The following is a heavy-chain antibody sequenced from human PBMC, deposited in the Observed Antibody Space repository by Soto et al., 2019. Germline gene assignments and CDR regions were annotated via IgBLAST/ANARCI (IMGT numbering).Heavy chain of an antibody. D-gene: IGHD6-19*01. CDR1: GYTFTGYY. J-gene: IGHJ4*02. V-gene: IGHV1-2*04. Sequence: ASVKVSCKASGYTFTGYYMHWVRQAPGQGLEWMGWINPNSGGTNYAQKFQGWVTMTRDTSISTAYMELSRLRSDDTAVYHCARDPYSSGWYDFDYWGQGTLVTVSS. CDR3: ARDPYSSGWYDFDY. CDR2: INPNSGGT.